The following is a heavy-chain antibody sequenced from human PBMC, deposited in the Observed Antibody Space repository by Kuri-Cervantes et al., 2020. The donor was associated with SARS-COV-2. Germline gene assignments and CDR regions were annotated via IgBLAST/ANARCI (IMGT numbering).Heavy chain of an antibody. V-gene: IGHV3-30*02. J-gene: IGHJ3*02. Sequence: GESLKISCAASGFTFSSYGMHWVRQAPGKGLEWVAFIRYDGSNKYYADSVKGRFTISRDNSKNTLYLQMNSLRAEDTAVYYCAGEVLDAFDIWGQGTMVTVS. CDR3: AGEVLDAFDI. D-gene: IGHD3-10*01. CDR2: IRYDGSNK. CDR1: GFTFSSYG.